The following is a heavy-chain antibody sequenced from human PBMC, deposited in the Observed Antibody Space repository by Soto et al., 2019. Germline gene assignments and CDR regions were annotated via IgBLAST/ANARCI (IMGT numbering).Heavy chain of an antibody. J-gene: IGHJ6*02. CDR3: AREDREQLAGVDYYYYGMDV. V-gene: IGHV4-4*02. D-gene: IGHD6-6*01. CDR2: IYHSGST. Sequence: SETLSLTCAVSGGSISSSNWWSWVRQPPGKGLEWIGEIYHSGSTNYNPSLNSRVTISVDKTKNKFYLKLSSVTAADTAADYCAREDREQLAGVDYYYYGMDVWGQGTTVTVSS. CDR1: GGSISSSNW.